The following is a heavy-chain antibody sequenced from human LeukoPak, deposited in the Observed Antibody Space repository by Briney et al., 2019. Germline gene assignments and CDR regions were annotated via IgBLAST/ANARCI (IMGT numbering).Heavy chain of an antibody. V-gene: IGHV4-34*01. CDR2: INHSGST. J-gene: IGHJ4*02. D-gene: IGHD2-15*01. CDR1: GGSFSGYY. CDR3: ARHGPGYCSGGSCTYFDY. Sequence: PSETLSLTCAVYGGSFSGYYWSWIRQPPGKGLEWIGEINHSGSTNYNPSLKSRVTISVDTSKNQFSLKLSSVTAADTAVYYCARHGPGYCSGGSCTYFDYWGQGTLVTVSS.